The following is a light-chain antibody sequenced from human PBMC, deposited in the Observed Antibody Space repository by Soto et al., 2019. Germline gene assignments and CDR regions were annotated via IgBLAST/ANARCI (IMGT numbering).Light chain of an antibody. CDR1: NRDIAVYNF. J-gene: IGLJ2*01. Sequence: QSALTQTPSASGSAGQSVTISCTGGNRDIAVYNFVSWYQQYPGEAPRLIIYEVSKRPSWVPDRFSASKSGNTASLTVSALQPEDEADYYCSSYGGVKGLVFGGGTKLTVL. CDR2: EVS. V-gene: IGLV2-8*01. CDR3: SSYGGVKGLV.